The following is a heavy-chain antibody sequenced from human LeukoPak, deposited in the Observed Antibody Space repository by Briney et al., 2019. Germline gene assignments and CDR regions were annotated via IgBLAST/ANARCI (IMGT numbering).Heavy chain of an antibody. D-gene: IGHD2-15*01. V-gene: IGHV4-59*01. CDR3: ASWDCSGGSCRDY. J-gene: IGHJ4*02. Sequence: SETLSLTCTVSGGSISSYYWSWIRQPPGKGLEWIGYIYYSGSTNYNPSLKSRVTISVDTSENQFSLKLSSVTAADTAVYYCASWDCSGGSCRDYWGQGTLVTVSS. CDR1: GGSISSYY. CDR2: IYYSGST.